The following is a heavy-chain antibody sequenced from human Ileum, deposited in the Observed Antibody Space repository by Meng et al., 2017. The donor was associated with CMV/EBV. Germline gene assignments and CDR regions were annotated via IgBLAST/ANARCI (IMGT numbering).Heavy chain of an antibody. J-gene: IGHJ4*02. D-gene: IGHD1-26*01. CDR2: IHPRSGGT. V-gene: IGHV1-2*02. CDR1: GDTVPGYF. Sequence: GRLVQSGAEVQKPGTSVKVFCKASGDTVPGYFMHWVRQAPGQGLEWMGYIHPRSGGTKYAQNFQGRVTMTRDTSTSTASMELSRLRNDDTAVYYCVRGITMGTTGWHFDYWGQGALVTVSS. CDR3: VRGITMGTTGWHFDY.